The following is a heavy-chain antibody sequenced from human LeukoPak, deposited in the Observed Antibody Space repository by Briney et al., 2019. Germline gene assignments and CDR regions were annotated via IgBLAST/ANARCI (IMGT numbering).Heavy chain of an antibody. CDR2: IYYSGST. CDR3: ATSYGDYYYYYGMDV. V-gene: IGHV4-59*08. D-gene: IGHD4/OR15-4a*01. CDR1: GGSISYYH. Sequence: SETLSLTCSVSGGSISYYHWSWIRQPPGKGLEWIGYIYYSGSTNYNPSLKSRVTISVDTSKNQFSLKLSSVTAADTAVYYCATSYGDYYYYYGMDVWAKGPRSPSP. J-gene: IGHJ6*02.